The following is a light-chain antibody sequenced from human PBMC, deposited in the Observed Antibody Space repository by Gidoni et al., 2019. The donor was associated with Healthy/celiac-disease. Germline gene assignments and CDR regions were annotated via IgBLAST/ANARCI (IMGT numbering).Light chain of an antibody. Sequence: EIVMTQSPATLSVSPGERATLSCRASQSVSSNLAWYQQKPGQAPRLLIYGASTRATGIPARFSGSGSGTECTLTISSLQSEDFAVYYCQQYNNWPPLFTFGPXTKVDIK. V-gene: IGKV3-15*01. CDR3: QQYNNWPPLFT. J-gene: IGKJ3*01. CDR2: GAS. CDR1: QSVSSN.